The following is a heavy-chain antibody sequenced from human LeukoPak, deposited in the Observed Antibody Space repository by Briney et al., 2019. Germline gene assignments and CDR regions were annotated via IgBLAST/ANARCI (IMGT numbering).Heavy chain of an antibody. Sequence: PSETLSLTCTVSGGSISSSSYYWGWIRQPPGKGLEWIGSIYYSGSTYYNPSLKSRVTISVDTSKNQFSLKLSSVTAADTAVYYCASPMSKLDDDYWGQGTLVTVSS. J-gene: IGHJ4*02. CDR1: GGSISSSSYY. CDR3: ASPMSKLDDDY. D-gene: IGHD1-26*01. V-gene: IGHV4-39*01. CDR2: IYYSGST.